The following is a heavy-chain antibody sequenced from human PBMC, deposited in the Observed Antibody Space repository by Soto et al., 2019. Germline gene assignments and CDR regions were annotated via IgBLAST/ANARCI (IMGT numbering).Heavy chain of an antibody. CDR3: AREGQSDQSRDY. CDR2: ISSSGRTI. V-gene: IGHV3-11*01. J-gene: IGHJ4*02. CDR1: GFSINDYY. Sequence: GGSLRLSCAASGFSINDYYMSWIRQAPGKGLEWVSYISSSGRTIFYADSVKGRFSVSRDNPKNSLYLQMNSLRAEDTAVYYCAREGQSDQSRDYWGQGTLVTVSS.